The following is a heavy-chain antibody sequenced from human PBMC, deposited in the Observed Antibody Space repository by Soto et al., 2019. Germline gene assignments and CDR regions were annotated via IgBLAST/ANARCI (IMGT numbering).Heavy chain of an antibody. J-gene: IGHJ6*02. CDR2: IIPIFNAT. Sequence: QVQLVQSGSSVKKPGSSVKVSCKASGGTFSSYAISWVRQAPGQGLEWMGGIIPIFNATPYAQTFQGRVTMNADESTSTAYMELSSLRSEDTAVYYCAREDFDSEIYYGMDVWGQGTTVTVSS. CDR3: AREDFDSEIYYGMDV. V-gene: IGHV1-69*01. CDR1: GGTFSSYA. D-gene: IGHD3-3*01.